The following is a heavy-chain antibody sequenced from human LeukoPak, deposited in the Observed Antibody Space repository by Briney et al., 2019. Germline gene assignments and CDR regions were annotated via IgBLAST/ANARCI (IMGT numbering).Heavy chain of an antibody. V-gene: IGHV1-69*04. CDR3: ASDTPNDSSGYDPTDY. CDR2: IIPILGIA. J-gene: IGHJ4*02. CDR1: GGTFSSYA. Sequence: SVKVSCKASGGTFSSYAISWVRQAPGQGLEWMGRIIPILGIANYAQKFQGRVTITADKSTSTAYMELSSLRSEDTAVYYCASDTPNDSSGYDPTDYWGQGTLVTVSS. D-gene: IGHD3-22*01.